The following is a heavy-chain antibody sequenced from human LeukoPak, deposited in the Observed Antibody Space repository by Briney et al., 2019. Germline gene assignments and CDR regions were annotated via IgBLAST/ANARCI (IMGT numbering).Heavy chain of an antibody. Sequence: SETLSLTCTVSGGSISTSNYYWGWVRQPPGKGLEWIGNIFYSGSTYYSPSLKSRVTISLDTSRNQFSLKLSSVTAADKAVYYCARDVLAAPGTFDYWGQGTLVTVSS. CDR1: GGSISTSNYY. J-gene: IGHJ4*02. CDR2: IFYSGST. CDR3: ARDVLAAPGTFDY. V-gene: IGHV4-39*07. D-gene: IGHD6-13*01.